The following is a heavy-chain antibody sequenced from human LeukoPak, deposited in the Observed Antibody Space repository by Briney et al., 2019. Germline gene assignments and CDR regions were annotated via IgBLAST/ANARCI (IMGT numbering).Heavy chain of an antibody. Sequence: GGSLRLSCAASGFPFSSHGMSWVRQAPGKGLEWVSSITSTSSYIYYADSVRGRFTISRDNAKNSLYLQMHSLRAEDTALYFCARDPYSGSYGNYYYYYMDVWGKGTTVTISS. CDR2: ITSTSSYI. D-gene: IGHD1-26*01. J-gene: IGHJ6*03. CDR1: GFPFSSHG. V-gene: IGHV3-21*01. CDR3: ARDPYSGSYGNYYYYYMDV.